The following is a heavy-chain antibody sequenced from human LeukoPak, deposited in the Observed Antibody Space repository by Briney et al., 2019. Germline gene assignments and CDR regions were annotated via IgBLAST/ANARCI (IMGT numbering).Heavy chain of an antibody. Sequence: SVKVSCKASGGTFSSYAISWVRQAPGQGLEWMGRIIPILGIPNNAQKFQGRVTITADKSRRTAYLELSSLRSEDTAVYYCAKHIAVAGTNYYGMDVWGQGTTVTVSS. D-gene: IGHD6-19*01. V-gene: IGHV1-69*04. J-gene: IGHJ6*02. CDR3: AKHIAVAGTNYYGMDV. CDR2: IIPILGIP. CDR1: GGTFSSYA.